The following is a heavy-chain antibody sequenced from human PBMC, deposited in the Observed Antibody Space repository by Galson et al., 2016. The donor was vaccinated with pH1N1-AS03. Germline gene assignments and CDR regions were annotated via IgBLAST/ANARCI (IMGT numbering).Heavy chain of an antibody. CDR2: VNDNGVRT. V-gene: IGHV3-23*01. Sequence: SLRLSCAAFGLAFSYNGMAWVRQVPGKGLEWVSTVNDNGVRTHYADSVKGRFTISRDNSKNTLYRQMNSLRAEDTAVYYCARPYCTSSRCYLYLYGLDVWGQGTTVTVSS. D-gene: IGHD2-2*01. CDR1: GLAFSYNG. CDR3: ARPYCTSSRCYLYLYGLDV. J-gene: IGHJ6*02.